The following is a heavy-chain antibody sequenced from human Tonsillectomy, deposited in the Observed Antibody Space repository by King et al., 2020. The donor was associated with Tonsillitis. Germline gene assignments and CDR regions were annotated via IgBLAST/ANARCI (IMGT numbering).Heavy chain of an antibody. J-gene: IGHJ6*02. Sequence: VQLVESGGGLVQPGGSLRLSCAASGFTFSSYAMSWVRQAPGKGLEWVSVIYSGGSSTYYADSVKGRFTISRDNSKNTLYLQMNSLRAEDTAVYYCPKEEISVVGDYDDVTDVLGQGTTFTVS. CDR2: IYSGGSST. CDR3: PKEEISVVGDYDDVTDV. D-gene: IGHD3-22*01. CDR1: GFTFSSYA. V-gene: IGHV3-23*03.